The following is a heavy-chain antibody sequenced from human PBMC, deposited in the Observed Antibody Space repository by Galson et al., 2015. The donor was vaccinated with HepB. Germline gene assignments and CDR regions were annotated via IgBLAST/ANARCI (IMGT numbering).Heavy chain of an antibody. CDR1: GFTFNDYY. J-gene: IGHJ4*01. CDR3: VRGGEGWREESDY. V-gene: IGHV3-11*01. CDR2: SSSSGITT. Sequence: SLRLSCAASGFTFNDYYMSWIRQPPGKGLEWVSYSSSSGITTYYADSVKGRFTISRDNAQNSLYLQMTSLRVEDTAVYYCVRGGEGWREESDYSGHATLAPAS. D-gene: IGHD6-19*01.